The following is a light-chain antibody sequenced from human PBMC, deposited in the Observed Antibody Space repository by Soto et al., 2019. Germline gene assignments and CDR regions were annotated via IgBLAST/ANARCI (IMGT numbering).Light chain of an antibody. CDR1: QSVLYSSNIKNY. CDR3: QQYYSTPFT. Sequence: DIVMTQSPDSLAVSLGERATINCKSSQSVLYSSNIKNYLAWYQQKPGQPPKLLIYWASTRESGVPDRFSGSGSGTDLTLTISSLQAQDVAVYYCQQYYSTPFTFGGGTKVQIK. V-gene: IGKV4-1*01. CDR2: WAS. J-gene: IGKJ4*01.